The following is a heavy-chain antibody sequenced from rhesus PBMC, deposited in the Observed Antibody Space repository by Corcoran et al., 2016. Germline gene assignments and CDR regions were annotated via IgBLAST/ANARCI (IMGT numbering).Heavy chain of an antibody. J-gene: IGHJ4*01. Sequence: QVQLQESGPGLVKPSETLSLTCAVSGASITNNYWSWIRPSPGKGLDWLGRVYGTRGSTRYNSSRTSRVTISRDTSKNQFSLKLYSVTAADTAVYYCARYDTMTALDYWGQGVLVTVSS. CDR2: VYGTRGST. D-gene: IGHD3-28*01. CDR1: GASITNNY. CDR3: ARYDTMTALDY. V-gene: IGHV4-147*01.